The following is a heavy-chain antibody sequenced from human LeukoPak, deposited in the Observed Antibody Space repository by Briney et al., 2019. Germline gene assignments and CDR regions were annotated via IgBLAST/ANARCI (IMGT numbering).Heavy chain of an antibody. J-gene: IGHJ4*02. CDR1: GFTFSSYW. D-gene: IGHD4-17*01. CDR3: ARDDYGDYEDYFDY. Sequence: GGSLRLSCAVSGFTFSSYWMSWVRQAPGKGLEWVANIDQDGSENYYVDSVKGRFTISRDNAKNSLYLQMNSLRAEDTAVYYCARDDYGDYEDYFDYWGQGTLVTVSS. CDR2: IDQDGSEN. V-gene: IGHV3-7*01.